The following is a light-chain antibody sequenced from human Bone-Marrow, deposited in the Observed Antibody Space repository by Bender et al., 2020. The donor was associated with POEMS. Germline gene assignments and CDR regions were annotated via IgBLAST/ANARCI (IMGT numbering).Light chain of an antibody. J-gene: IGLJ2*01. CDR3: SSYTSSGTLVV. CDR1: SSDLGSYNY. CDR2: DVS. V-gene: IGLV2-14*03. Sequence: QSALTQPASVSGSPGQSITISCTGTSSDLGSYNYVSWYQQHPGSAPKLIIYDVSFRPSGVSNRFSGSKSGNTASLTISEFQAEDEADYYCSSYTSSGTLVVFGGGTKLTVL.